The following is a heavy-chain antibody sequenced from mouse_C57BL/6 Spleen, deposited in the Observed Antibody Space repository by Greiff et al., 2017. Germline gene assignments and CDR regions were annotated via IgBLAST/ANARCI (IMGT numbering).Heavy chain of an antibody. J-gene: IGHJ1*03. V-gene: IGHV3-6*01. CDR1: GYSITSGYY. Sequence: DVKLVESGPGLVKPSQSLSLTCSVTGYSITSGYYWNWIRQFPGNKLEWMGYISYDGSNNYNPSLKNRISITRDTSKNQFFLKLNSVTTEDTATYYCARQMISSYGSSYWYFDVWGTGTTVTVSS. CDR3: ARQMISSYGSSYWYFDV. D-gene: IGHD1-1*01. CDR2: ISYDGSN.